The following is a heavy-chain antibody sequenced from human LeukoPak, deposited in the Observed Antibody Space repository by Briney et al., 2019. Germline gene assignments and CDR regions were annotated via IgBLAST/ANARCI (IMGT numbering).Heavy chain of an antibody. D-gene: IGHD3-10*01. V-gene: IGHV4-30-4*01. CDR2: IYYSGSI. J-gene: IGHJ4*02. Sequence: SETLSLTCTVSGGSISSGDYYWSWIRQPPGKGLEWIGYIYYSGSIYYDPSLKSRVTISVDTSKNQFSLKLSSVTAADTAVYYCASQVRGVISVDYWGQGTLVTVSS. CDR1: GGSISSGDYY. CDR3: ASQVRGVISVDY.